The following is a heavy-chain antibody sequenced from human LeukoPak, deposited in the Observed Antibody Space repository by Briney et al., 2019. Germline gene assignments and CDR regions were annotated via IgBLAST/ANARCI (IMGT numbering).Heavy chain of an antibody. V-gene: IGHV3-33*08. CDR1: GFTFGNYA. Sequence: GGSLRLSCEASGFTFGNYAMNWVRQAPGKGLEWVAVIWYDGSNKYYADSVKGRFTISRDNSKNTLYLQMNSLRAEDTAVYYCARDLCGSGGSCYSDYWGQGTLVTVSS. J-gene: IGHJ4*02. D-gene: IGHD2-15*01. CDR3: ARDLCGSGGSCYSDY. CDR2: IWYDGSNK.